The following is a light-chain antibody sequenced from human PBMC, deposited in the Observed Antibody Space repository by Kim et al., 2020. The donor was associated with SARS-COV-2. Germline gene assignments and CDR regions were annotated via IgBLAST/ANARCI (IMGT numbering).Light chain of an antibody. J-gene: IGKJ1*01. V-gene: IGKV3-15*01. Sequence: EIVMTQSPATLSVSPGERATLSCRASQSVSSNLAWYQQKPGQAPRLLIYDASTRATGIPARFSGSGSGTEFTLTISSLQSEDFAVYYCQQYSDWPAWTFGQGTKVDIK. CDR2: DAS. CDR3: QQYSDWPAWT. CDR1: QSVSSN.